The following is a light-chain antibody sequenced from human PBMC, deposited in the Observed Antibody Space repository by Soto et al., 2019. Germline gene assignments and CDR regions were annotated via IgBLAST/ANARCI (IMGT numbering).Light chain of an antibody. CDR2: GDN. V-gene: IGLV1-40*01. J-gene: IGLJ2*01. CDR3: QSYDSSLSHVV. CDR1: SSNIGSYYD. Sequence: QSVLTQPPSVSGAPGQRVTIPCTGSSSNIGSYYDVHWYQQLPGTGPKLLIYGDNNRPSGVPDRFSGSKSGTSASLAITGLQAEDEADYYCQSYDSSLSHVVFGGGTKVTVL.